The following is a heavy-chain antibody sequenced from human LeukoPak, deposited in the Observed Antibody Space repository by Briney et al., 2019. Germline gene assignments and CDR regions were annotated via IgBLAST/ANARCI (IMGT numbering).Heavy chain of an antibody. CDR3: ARLVRSGWYPDY. CDR2: IYYSGST. Sequence: SETLSLTCTVSGGSISSYYWSWIRQPPVKGLEWIGYIYYSGSTNYNPSLKSRVTISVDTSKNQFSLKLSSVTAADTAVYYCARLVRSGWYPDYWGQGTLVTVSS. D-gene: IGHD6-19*01. V-gene: IGHV4-59*08. CDR1: GGSISSYY. J-gene: IGHJ4*02.